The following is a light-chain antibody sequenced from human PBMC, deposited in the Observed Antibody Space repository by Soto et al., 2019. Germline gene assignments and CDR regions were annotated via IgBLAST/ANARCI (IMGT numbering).Light chain of an antibody. CDR1: QSLSYW. CDR3: QQYDRFPYS. CDR2: KAS. V-gene: IGKV1-5*03. J-gene: IGKJ2*03. Sequence: DIQMTQSPSTLSASVGDTVTITCRASQSLSYWLAWYQQKPGQAPKLLIHKASTIESGVPSRFSGSGSGTEFTLNISSLQPDDFATFYCQQYDRFPYSFGQGTKLEIK.